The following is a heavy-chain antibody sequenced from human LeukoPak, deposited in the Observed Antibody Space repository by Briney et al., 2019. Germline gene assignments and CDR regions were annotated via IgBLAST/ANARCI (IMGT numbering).Heavy chain of an antibody. CDR3: GRDVRGMTTAYFDS. CDR1: GHTFTSYA. V-gene: IGHV1-3*01. CDR2: INAGNGDT. J-gene: IGHJ4*02. Sequence: ASVKVSCKASGHTFTSYAMHWVRQAPGQRLEWMGWINAGNGDTKYSQKFQGRVTITRDTSASTGYMELSSLRSEDTAVYYCGRDVRGMTTAYFDSWGQGTLVTVSS. D-gene: IGHD4-11*01.